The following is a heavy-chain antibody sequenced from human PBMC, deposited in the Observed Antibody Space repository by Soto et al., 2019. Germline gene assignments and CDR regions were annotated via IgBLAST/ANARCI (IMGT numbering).Heavy chain of an antibody. D-gene: IGHD6-19*01. Sequence: QVQLVQSGAEVKKPGASVKVSCKASGFTFTRYGISWVRQAPGQGLEWMGWISAFNGDTQYAQRLQGRVSMTTDTSTDTAHMELRSLRSDDTAVYYCARDSPSSGLLGTNYWGQGTLVSVSS. V-gene: IGHV1-18*01. J-gene: IGHJ4*02. CDR1: GFTFTRYG. CDR3: ARDSPSSGLLGTNY. CDR2: ISAFNGDT.